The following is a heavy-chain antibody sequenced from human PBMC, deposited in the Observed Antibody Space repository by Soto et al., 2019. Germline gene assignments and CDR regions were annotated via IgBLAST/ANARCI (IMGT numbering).Heavy chain of an antibody. V-gene: IGHV1-69*12. D-gene: IGHD5-12*01. CDR3: ARDKARLPLGANYYYIMDV. Sequence: QVQLVQSGAEVKKPGSSVKVSCKTSGGTLRTSAISWVRQAPGQGLEWMGGIMPMFPTPDYAQNFQGRVTITAYESTSTAYMELSSLRPEDTAVYYCARDKARLPLGANYYYIMDVWGQGTTVSVPS. J-gene: IGHJ6*02. CDR1: GGTLRTSA. CDR2: IMPMFPTP.